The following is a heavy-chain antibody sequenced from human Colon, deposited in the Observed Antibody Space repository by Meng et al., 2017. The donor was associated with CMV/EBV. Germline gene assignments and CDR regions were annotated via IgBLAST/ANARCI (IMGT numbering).Heavy chain of an antibody. CDR3: ARVSNSSFDP. D-gene: IGHD4-11*01. J-gene: IGHJ5*02. CDR1: GFTFSAYP. CDR2: ISHDGGNK. V-gene: IGHV3-30*04. Sequence: GGSLRLSCAASGFTFSAYPIHWVRQAPGKGLEWVAIISHDGGNKYFADSVKGRFTISRDNSQHTVNLQMSSLRDDDTAVYYCARVSNSSFDPWGQGTLVTVSS.